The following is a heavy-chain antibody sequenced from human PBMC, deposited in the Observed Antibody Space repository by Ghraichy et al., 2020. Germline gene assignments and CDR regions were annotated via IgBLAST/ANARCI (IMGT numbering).Heavy chain of an antibody. CDR2: ISSSGFTI. J-gene: IGHJ6*02. D-gene: IGHD3-3*01. V-gene: IGHV3-11*01. Sequence: SLNISCAASGFTFSDYYMNWIRQAPGKGLEWVSYISSSGFTIYYADSVKGRFTISRDNAKNSLYLHMNSLRADDTAVYYCARAGSYDFWSGSHYYYYGMDVWGQGTTVTVSS. CDR1: GFTFSDYY. CDR3: ARAGSYDFWSGSHYYYYGMDV.